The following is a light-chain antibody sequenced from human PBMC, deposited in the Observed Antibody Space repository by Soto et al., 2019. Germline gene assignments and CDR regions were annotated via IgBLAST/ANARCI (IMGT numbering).Light chain of an antibody. CDR1: SSNIGAGYD. CDR3: QSYDSSLSGSEV. Sequence: QLVLTQSPSVSGAPGQRVTISCTGSSSNIGAGYDVHWYQQLPGTAPKLLIYGNSNRPSGVPDRFSGSKSGTSASLAITGLQAEDEADYYCQSYDSSLSGSEVFGTGTKLTVL. CDR2: GNS. J-gene: IGLJ1*01. V-gene: IGLV1-40*01.